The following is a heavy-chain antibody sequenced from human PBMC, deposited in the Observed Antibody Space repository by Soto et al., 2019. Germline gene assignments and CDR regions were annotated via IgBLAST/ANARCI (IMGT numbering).Heavy chain of an antibody. CDR1: GFTFNTYE. V-gene: IGHV3-48*03. CDR3: VRVDIEDTAMDYYYYGMDV. D-gene: IGHD5-18*01. Sequence: EVQLVESGGALVQPGGSLRLSCAATGFTFNTYEMIWVRQAPGKGLEWLSYISGSGSTKYYADSVKGRFTISRDNAKNSLYLQMNSLRAEDTAVYYCVRVDIEDTAMDYYYYGMDVWGQGTTVTVSS. J-gene: IGHJ6*02. CDR2: ISGSGSTK.